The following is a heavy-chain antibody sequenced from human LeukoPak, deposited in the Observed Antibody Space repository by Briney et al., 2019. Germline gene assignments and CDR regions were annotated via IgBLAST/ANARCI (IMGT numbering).Heavy chain of an antibody. Sequence: GGSLRLSCAASGFTFSSYAMSWVRQAPGKGLEWVSAISGSGGSTYYADSVKGRFTISRDNSKNALYLQMNSLRAEDTAVYYCAKDSDIVGATFYDYWGQGAQVTVSS. V-gene: IGHV3-23*01. J-gene: IGHJ4*02. CDR3: AKDSDIVGATFYDY. CDR2: ISGSGGST. D-gene: IGHD1-26*01. CDR1: GFTFSSYA.